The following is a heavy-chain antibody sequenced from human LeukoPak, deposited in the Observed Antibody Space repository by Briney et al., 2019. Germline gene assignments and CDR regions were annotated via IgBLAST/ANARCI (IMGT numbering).Heavy chain of an antibody. CDR2: IYYSGST. Sequence: SETLSLTCTVSGGSISSGGYYWSWIRQPPGKGLEWIGYIYYSGSTYYNPSLKSRVTISVDTSKNQFSLKLSSVTAADTAVYYCARAYGDYGRPDYWGQGTLVTVSS. J-gene: IGHJ4*02. V-gene: IGHV4-31*03. D-gene: IGHD4-17*01. CDR3: ARAYGDYGRPDY. CDR1: GGSISSGGYY.